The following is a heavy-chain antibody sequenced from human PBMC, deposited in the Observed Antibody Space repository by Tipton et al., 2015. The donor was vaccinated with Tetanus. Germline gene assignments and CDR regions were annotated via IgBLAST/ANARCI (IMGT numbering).Heavy chain of an antibody. Sequence: GLVKPSETLSLTCTVSGGSISPYYWSWIRQPPGKGLECIGYVFYTGITNYNPPFESRVTMSVDTSKNQISLKLRSVTAADTAVYYCARYHCTGTTCQPLDHWGQGTLVTVSS. J-gene: IGHJ4*01. CDR2: VFYTGIT. CDR3: ARYHCTGTTCQPLDH. D-gene: IGHD2-8*02. CDR1: GGSISPYY. V-gene: IGHV4-59*01.